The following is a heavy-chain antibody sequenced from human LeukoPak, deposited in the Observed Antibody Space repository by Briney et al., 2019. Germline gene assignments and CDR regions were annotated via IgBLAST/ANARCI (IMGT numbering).Heavy chain of an antibody. Sequence: PGGSLRLSCAASGFPFSSYAMTWVRQAPGKGLDWVSAIGATGGDLYYADSVKGRFTVSRDNSKNTLYLQIHSLRAEDTAIYYCAKYLAAGKFYFDYWGQGTLVTVSS. V-gene: IGHV3-23*01. CDR2: IGATGGDL. D-gene: IGHD6-13*01. J-gene: IGHJ4*02. CDR3: AKYLAAGKFYFDY. CDR1: GFPFSSYA.